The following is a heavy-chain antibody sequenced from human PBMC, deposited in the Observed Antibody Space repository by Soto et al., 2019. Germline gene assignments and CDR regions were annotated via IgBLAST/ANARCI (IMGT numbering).Heavy chain of an antibody. J-gene: IGHJ4*02. CDR3: ARETYGDYVGYFDP. Sequence: SETLSLTCTVSGGSISSYYWSWIRQPPGKGLEWIGYIYYSGSTNYNPSLKSRVTISVDTSKNQFSLKLSSVTAADTAVYYCARETYGDYVGYFDPWGQGALVTVSS. D-gene: IGHD4-17*01. CDR1: GGSISSYY. CDR2: IYYSGST. V-gene: IGHV4-59*01.